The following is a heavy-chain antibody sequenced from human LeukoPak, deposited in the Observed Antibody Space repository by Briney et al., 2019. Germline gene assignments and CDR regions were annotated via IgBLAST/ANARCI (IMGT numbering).Heavy chain of an antibody. D-gene: IGHD5-12*01. V-gene: IGHV1-18*01. CDR1: GYIFTSYG. J-gene: IGHJ4*02. CDR2: ISADNGNT. Sequence: GSSVNVSCKAFGYIFTSYGTSWVGQAPGQGLEGMGWISADNGNTNYAQKLQGRVTITTDTSTSTAYIEQRSLRYDDTAVYYCARYRSRMVATGDYWGQGTMVTVSS. CDR3: ARYRSRMVATGDY.